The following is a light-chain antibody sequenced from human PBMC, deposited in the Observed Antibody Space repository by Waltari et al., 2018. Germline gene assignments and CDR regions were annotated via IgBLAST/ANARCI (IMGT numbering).Light chain of an antibody. CDR1: RSDVGGYYY. CDR3: CSYKRGATWV. Sequence: QSVLTQPASVSGSPGQSITISCTGTRSDVGGYYYVSWYQQSPGKPPKLIIYDVVKRPSGVSTRFSASKSDNTASLTISGLQAEDEGDYYCCSYKRGATWVLGGGTALTVL. V-gene: IGLV2-14*03. J-gene: IGLJ3*02. CDR2: DVV.